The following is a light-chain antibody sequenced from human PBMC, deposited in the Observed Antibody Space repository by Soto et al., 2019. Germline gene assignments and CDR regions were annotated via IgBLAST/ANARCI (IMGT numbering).Light chain of an antibody. J-gene: IGLJ1*01. Sequence: QSVLTQPPSWSGAPGQKVSISCSGSSSNIESNYVSWFQQLPRTAPNLLIYENNKRLSGFPDRFSASKSGTSATLVITGLQTGDEADYFCGAWDISLSAYVFGTGTKVTVL. CDR2: ENN. CDR1: SSNIESNY. V-gene: IGLV1-51*02. CDR3: GAWDISLSAYV.